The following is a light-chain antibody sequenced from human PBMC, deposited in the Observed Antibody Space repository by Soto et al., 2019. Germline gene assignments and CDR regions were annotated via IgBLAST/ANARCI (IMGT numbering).Light chain of an antibody. J-gene: IGLJ2*01. Sequence: QSVLTQPPSASGTPGQRVTISCSGSSSTIGSNTVNWYQQLPGTAPKLRIYSNNQRPSGVPDRFSGSKSGTSASLAISGLQSEDEADYYCAAWDDSLNGHVFGGGTKLTVL. CDR3: AAWDDSLNGHV. V-gene: IGLV1-44*01. CDR1: SSTIGSNT. CDR2: SNN.